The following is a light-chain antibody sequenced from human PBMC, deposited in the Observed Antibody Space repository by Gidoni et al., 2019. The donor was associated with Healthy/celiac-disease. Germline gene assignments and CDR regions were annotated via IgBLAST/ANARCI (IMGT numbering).Light chain of an antibody. CDR3: AAWDDSLSGPRV. CDR1: SSNIGSNY. J-gene: IGLJ3*02. V-gene: IGLV1-47*01. CDR2: RNN. Sequence: QSVLTQPPPASGTPGQRVTISCSGSSSNIGSNYVYWYQQLPGTAPKLLIYRNNQRPSGVPDRFSGSKSGPSAALAISGLRSEDEADYYCAAWDDSLSGPRVFGGGTKLTVL.